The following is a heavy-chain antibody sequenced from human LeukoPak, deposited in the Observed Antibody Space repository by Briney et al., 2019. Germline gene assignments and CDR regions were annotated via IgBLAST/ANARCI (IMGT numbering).Heavy chain of an antibody. Sequence: SEALSLTCGVYGGSFKGYHWSWVRQSPGKGLEWIGEINHSGSTNYNPSLKSRVTLSVDTSQSQVSLTLRSVTAADTAVYFCARGPWGSVIPTRDYFYYTDVWGKGTTVTVSS. CDR3: ARGPWGSVIPTRDYFYYTDV. CDR1: GGSFKGYH. D-gene: IGHD2-21*01. CDR2: INHSGST. J-gene: IGHJ6*03. V-gene: IGHV4-34*01.